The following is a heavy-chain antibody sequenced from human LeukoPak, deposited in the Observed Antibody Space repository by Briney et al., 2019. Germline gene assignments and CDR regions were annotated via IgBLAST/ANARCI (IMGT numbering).Heavy chain of an antibody. D-gene: IGHD2-2*01. CDR3: ARELVVVPAAMGDWFDP. CDR1: GGSISSYY. Sequence: SETLSLTCTVSGGSISSYYWSWIRQPAGKGLEWIGRIYTSGSTNYNPSLKSRVAMSVDTSKNQFSLKLSSVTAADTAVYYCARELVVVPAAMGDWFDPWGQGTLVTVSS. J-gene: IGHJ5*02. V-gene: IGHV4-4*07. CDR2: IYTSGST.